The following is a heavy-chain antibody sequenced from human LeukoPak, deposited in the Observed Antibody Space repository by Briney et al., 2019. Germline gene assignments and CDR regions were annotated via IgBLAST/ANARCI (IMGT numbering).Heavy chain of an antibody. CDR2: IYYSGST. D-gene: IGHD3-22*01. CDR1: GGSISSYY. Sequence: KPSETLSLTCTVSGGSISSYYWSWIRQPPGKGLEWIGYIYYSGSTNYNPSLKSRVTISVDTSKNQFSLKLSSVAAADTAVYYCARGGAPMGWYYYDHTPKTLDYWGQGTLVTVSS. J-gene: IGHJ4*02. CDR3: ARGGAPMGWYYYDHTPKTLDY. V-gene: IGHV4-59*12.